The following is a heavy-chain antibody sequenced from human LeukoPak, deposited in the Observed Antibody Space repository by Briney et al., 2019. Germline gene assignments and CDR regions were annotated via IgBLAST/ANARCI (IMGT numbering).Heavy chain of an antibody. V-gene: IGHV4-4*07. D-gene: IGHD2-8*02. Sequence: SETLSLTCTVSGGSISSYYWSWVRQPAGKGLEWIGRIYTSGSTNYNPSLKSRVTMSVDTSKNQFSLKLSSVTAADTAVYYCARVSHVVFAFDIWGQGTMVTASS. J-gene: IGHJ3*02. CDR3: ARVSHVVFAFDI. CDR1: GGSISSYY. CDR2: IYTSGST.